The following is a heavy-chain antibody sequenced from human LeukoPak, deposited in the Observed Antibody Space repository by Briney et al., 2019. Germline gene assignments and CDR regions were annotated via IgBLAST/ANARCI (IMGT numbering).Heavy chain of an antibody. CDR2: ISSSGSTI. CDR1: GFTFSDYY. J-gene: IGHJ4*02. CDR3: ARESAYYYDSSGYPYFDY. Sequence: GGSLRLSCAASGFTFSDYYMSWIRQAPGKGLEWVSYISSSGSTIYYADSVKGRFTISRDNAKNSLYLQMNSLRAEDTAVYYCARESAYYYDSSGYPYFDYWGQGTLVTVSS. D-gene: IGHD3-22*01. V-gene: IGHV3-11*04.